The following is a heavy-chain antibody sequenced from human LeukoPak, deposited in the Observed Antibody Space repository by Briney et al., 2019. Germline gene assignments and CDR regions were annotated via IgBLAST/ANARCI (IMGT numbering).Heavy chain of an antibody. V-gene: IGHV3-48*03. CDR1: GFTFNSYE. J-gene: IGHJ4*02. CDR3: ARDLNWETY. D-gene: IGHD7-27*01. CDR2: ISSSGSTI. Sequence: GGSLRLSCAASGFTFNSYEMNWVRQAPGKGLEWVSYISSSGSTIYYADFVKGRSTISRDNAKNSLYLQMNSLRAEDTAVYYCARDLNWETYWGQGTLVSVSS.